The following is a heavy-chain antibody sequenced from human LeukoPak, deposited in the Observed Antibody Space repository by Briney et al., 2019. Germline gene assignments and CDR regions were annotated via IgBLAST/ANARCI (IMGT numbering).Heavy chain of an antibody. J-gene: IGHJ6*03. Sequence: LPGGSLRLSCAASGFTFSRYWMTWVRQAPGKGLEFVANIRQDGNEINYVDSVKGRFTISRDNAKNSLYLQLNSLRVEDTAVYYCARVPKKKSRGYYYYYYMDVWGKGTTVTVSS. CDR3: ARVPKKKSRGYYYYYYMDV. CDR1: GFTFSRYW. V-gene: IGHV3-7*01. CDR2: IRQDGNEI.